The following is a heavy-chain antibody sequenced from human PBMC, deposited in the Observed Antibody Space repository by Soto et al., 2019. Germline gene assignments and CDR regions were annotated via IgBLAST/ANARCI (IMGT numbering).Heavy chain of an antibody. CDR3: ARQHSGWYFDY. J-gene: IGHJ4*02. CDR2: IYYSGST. CDR1: GGSISSGGYY. Sequence: QVQLQESGPGLVKPSQTLSLTCTVSGGSISSGGYYWSWIRQHPGKGLEWIGYIYYSGSTYYNPSLKSRVTITVEQSKNQLSTKLSAVTAADTAVYYCARQHSGWYFDYWGQGTLVTVSS. V-gene: IGHV4-31*03. D-gene: IGHD6-19*01.